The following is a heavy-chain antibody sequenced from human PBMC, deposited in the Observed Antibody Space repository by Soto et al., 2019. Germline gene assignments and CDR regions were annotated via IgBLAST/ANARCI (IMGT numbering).Heavy chain of an antibody. CDR3: ARVVPGAEAWFGP. D-gene: IGHD2-2*01. CDR1: GYTLSNYG. V-gene: IGHV1-18*01. Sequence: ASVKVSCQNSGYTLSNYGITWVRQAPGQPLEWLGWISLYSDGTNYTQKFQGRVSMTTDTSTTTAYMELRSLRSDDTAVYYCARVVPGAEAWFGPWGQGTLVTVSS. J-gene: IGHJ5*02. CDR2: ISLYSDGT.